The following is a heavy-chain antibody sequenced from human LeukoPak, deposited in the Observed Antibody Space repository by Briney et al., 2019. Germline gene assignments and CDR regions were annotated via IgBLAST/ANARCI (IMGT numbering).Heavy chain of an antibody. CDR3: ARGAVMATIADAFDI. Sequence: ASVKVSCKASGYTFTSYDINWVRLATGQGLEWMGWMNPNSGNTGYAQKFQGRVTITRNTSISTAYMELSSLRSEDTAVYYCARGAVMATIADAFDIWGKGTTVTVSS. D-gene: IGHD5-24*01. CDR1: GYTFTSYD. J-gene: IGHJ3*02. CDR2: MNPNSGNT. V-gene: IGHV1-8*03.